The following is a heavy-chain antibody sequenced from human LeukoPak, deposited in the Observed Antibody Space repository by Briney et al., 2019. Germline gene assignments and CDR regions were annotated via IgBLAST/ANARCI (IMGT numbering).Heavy chain of an antibody. V-gene: IGHV3-7*01. J-gene: IGHJ1*01. Sequence: GGSLRLSCVASEFSFSDSTMSWVRQAAEKGLEWVAKMKEDGSDEKYVDSVKGRFTISRDNAKNSLYLQMSSLRPEDTAVYFCVVGGAGGGYFPNWGQGSLVIVSS. D-gene: IGHD3-16*01. CDR2: MKEDGSDE. CDR1: EFSFSDST. CDR3: VVGGAGGGYFPN.